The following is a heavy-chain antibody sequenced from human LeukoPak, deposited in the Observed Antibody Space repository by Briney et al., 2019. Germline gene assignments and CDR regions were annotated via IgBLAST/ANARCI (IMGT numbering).Heavy chain of an antibody. Sequence: GGSLRLSCAASGFTFSSYAMHWVRQAPGKGLEYVSAISSNGGSTYYANSVKGRFTISRDNSKNTLYLQMGSLRAEDMAVYYCARDYGDHPDYWGQGTLVTVSS. CDR2: ISSNGGST. V-gene: IGHV3-64*01. CDR3: ARDYGDHPDY. CDR1: GFTFSSYA. J-gene: IGHJ4*02. D-gene: IGHD4-17*01.